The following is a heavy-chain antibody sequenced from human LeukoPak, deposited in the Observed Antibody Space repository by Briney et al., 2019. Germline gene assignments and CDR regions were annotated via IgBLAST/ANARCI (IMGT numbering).Heavy chain of an antibody. D-gene: IGHD1-26*01. CDR2: ISSSSSTI. V-gene: IGHV3-48*01. CDR1: GFTFSSYS. CDR3: ARIYSGSYDY. Sequence: GGSLRLSCAASGFTFSSYSMNWVRQAPGKGLEWVSYISSSSSTIYYADSVKGRFTISRDNAKNSLYLQMNSLRAEDTAVYYCARIYSGSYDYWGQEPWSPSPQ. J-gene: IGHJ4*01.